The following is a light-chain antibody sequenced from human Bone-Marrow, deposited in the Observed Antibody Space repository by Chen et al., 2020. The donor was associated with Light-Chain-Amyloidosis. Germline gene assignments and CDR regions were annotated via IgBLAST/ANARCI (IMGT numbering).Light chain of an antibody. CDR3: QSYQGSSQGV. Sequence: NFMLTQPHSVSESPGKTVIISCTRSSGSIATNYVQWYQQRPGSSPTTVIYEDDQRPSGVPDRFSGSIDRSSNSASLTNSGLKTEEEADYYCQSYQGSSQGVFGGGTKLTVL. J-gene: IGLJ3*02. V-gene: IGLV6-57*01. CDR1: SGSIATNY. CDR2: EDD.